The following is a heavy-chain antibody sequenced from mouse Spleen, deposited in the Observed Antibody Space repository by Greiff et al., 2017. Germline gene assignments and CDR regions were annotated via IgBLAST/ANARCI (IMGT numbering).Heavy chain of an antibody. V-gene: IGHV2-9-1*01. CDR3: ASLYYSYFGSGYYAMDY. D-gene: IGHD2-12*01. J-gene: IGHJ4*01. CDR2: IWTGGGT. CDR1: GFSLTSYA. Sequence: VNLVESGPGLVAPSQSLSITCTVSGFSLTSYAISWVRQPPGKGLEWLGVIWTGGGTNYNSALKSRLSISKDNSKSQVFLKMNSLQTDDTARYYCASLYYSYFGSGYYAMDYWGQGTSVTVSS.